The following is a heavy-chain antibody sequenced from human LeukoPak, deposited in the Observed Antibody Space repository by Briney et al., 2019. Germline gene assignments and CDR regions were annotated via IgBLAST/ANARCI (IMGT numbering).Heavy chain of an antibody. J-gene: IGHJ5*02. CDR3: ARERIVESGNWFDP. D-gene: IGHD6-13*01. CDR1: GGSISTYY. V-gene: IGHV4-59*08. Sequence: SETLSLTCTVSGGSISTYYWSWIRQPPGKGLEWIGYIYYSGSINYNPSLKSRVTISVDTSKNQFSLKLSSVTAADTAIYYCARERIVESGNWFDPWGQGTPVTVSS. CDR2: IYYSGSI.